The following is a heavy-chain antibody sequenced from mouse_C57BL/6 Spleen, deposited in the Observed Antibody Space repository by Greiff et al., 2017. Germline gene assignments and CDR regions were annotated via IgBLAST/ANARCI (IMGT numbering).Heavy chain of an antibody. CDR2: IDPSDSET. CDR1: GYTFTSYW. Sequence: QVQLQQPGAELVRPGSSVKLSCKASGYTFTSYWMHWVKQRPIQGLEWIGNIDPSDSETHYNQKFKDKATLTVDKSSSTAYMQLSSLTSEDSAVYYCARWGGYYDYYAMDYWGHGTSVTVSS. J-gene: IGHJ4*01. CDR3: ARWGGYYDYYAMDY. D-gene: IGHD2-3*01. V-gene: IGHV1-52*01.